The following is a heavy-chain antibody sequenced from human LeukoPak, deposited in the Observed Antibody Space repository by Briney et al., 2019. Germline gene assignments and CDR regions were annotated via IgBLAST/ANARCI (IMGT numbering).Heavy chain of an antibody. CDR3: ARGEADYYDSSGYLTPAMDV. V-gene: IGHV1-2*02. D-gene: IGHD3-22*01. CDR1: GGTFSSYA. J-gene: IGHJ6*02. Sequence: ASVKVSCKASGGTFSSYAISWVRQAPGRGLEWMGWINPNSGGTNYAQKFQGRVTMTRDTSTSTAYMELSRLRSDDTAVYYCARGEADYYDSSGYLTPAMDVWGQGTTVTVSS. CDR2: INPNSGGT.